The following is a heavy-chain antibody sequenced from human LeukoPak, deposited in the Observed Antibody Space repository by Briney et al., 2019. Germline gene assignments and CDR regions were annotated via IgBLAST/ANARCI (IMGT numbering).Heavy chain of an antibody. CDR3: ARAPPGNGMDV. CDR2: IYYSGST. CDR1: GGSISSYY. J-gene: IGHJ6*02. Sequence: PSETLSLTCAVSGGSISSYYWSWTRQPPGKGLEWIGYIYYSGSTNYNPSLKSRVTISVDTSKNQFSLKLSSVTAADTAVYYCARAPPGNGMDVWGQGTTVTVSS. V-gene: IGHV4-59*01.